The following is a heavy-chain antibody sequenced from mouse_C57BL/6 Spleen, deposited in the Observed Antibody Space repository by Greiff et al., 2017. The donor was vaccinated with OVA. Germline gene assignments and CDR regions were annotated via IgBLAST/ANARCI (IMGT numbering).Heavy chain of an antibody. CDR3: AREEELREDWYFDV. CDR2: IYPGSGNT. J-gene: IGHJ1*03. D-gene: IGHD2-4*01. Sequence: VQLQQSGAELVRPGASVKLSCKASGYTFTDYYINWVKQRPGQGLEWIARIYPGSGNTYYNEKFKGKATLTAEKSSSTAYMQLSSLTSEDSAVYFCAREEELREDWYFDVWGTGTTVTVSS. V-gene: IGHV1-76*01. CDR1: GYTFTDYY.